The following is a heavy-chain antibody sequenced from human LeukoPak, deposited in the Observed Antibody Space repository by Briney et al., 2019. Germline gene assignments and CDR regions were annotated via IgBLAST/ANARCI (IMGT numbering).Heavy chain of an antibody. J-gene: IGHJ5*02. V-gene: IGHV1-2*02. D-gene: IGHD2-15*01. CDR3: ARDRYCSGGSCIRPNWFDP. CDR1: GYTFTGYY. Sequence: GASVKVSCKASGYTFTGYYMHWVRQAPGQGLEWMGWINPNSGGTNYAQKFQGRVTMTRDTSISTAYMELSRLRSDDTAVYYCARDRYCSGGSCIRPNWFDPWGQGTLATVSS. CDR2: INPNSGGT.